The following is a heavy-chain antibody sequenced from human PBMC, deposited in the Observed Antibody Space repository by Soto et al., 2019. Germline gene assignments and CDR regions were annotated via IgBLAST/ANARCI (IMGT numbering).Heavy chain of an antibody. CDR2: IIPIFGTA. D-gene: IGHD3-22*01. Sequence: GASVKVSGKASGGTFSSYAISWVRQAPGQGLEWMGGIIPIFGTANYAQKFQGRVTITADEPTRTAYMELSSLRSEDTAVYYCARGPHSRGYYPTWGQGTLVTVSS. J-gene: IGHJ4*02. CDR3: ARGPHSRGYYPT. V-gene: IGHV1-69*13. CDR1: GGTFSSYA.